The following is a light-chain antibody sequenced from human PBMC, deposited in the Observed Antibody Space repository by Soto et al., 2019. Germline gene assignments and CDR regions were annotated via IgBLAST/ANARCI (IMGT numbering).Light chain of an antibody. Sequence: DIQMTQSPSSLSASVGDRVTITCRASQSISSYFNWYQQKPGKAPQLLIYAASSLQSGVPSKFSGSGSGTDFTLTISSLQPEDFATYYCQRSYSTPWAFGQGTKVEIK. J-gene: IGKJ1*01. V-gene: IGKV1-39*01. CDR2: AAS. CDR3: QRSYSTPWA. CDR1: QSISSY.